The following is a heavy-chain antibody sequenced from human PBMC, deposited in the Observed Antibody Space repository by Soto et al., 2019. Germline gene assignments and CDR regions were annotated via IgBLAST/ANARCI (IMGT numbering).Heavy chain of an antibody. CDR3: ASSATQWDLLLRPFDY. CDR2: ISSSSSYT. D-gene: IGHD1-26*01. J-gene: IGHJ4*02. Sequence: GGSLRLSCAASGFTFSDYYMSWVRQAPGRGLEWVSYISSSSSYTNYADSVKGRFTISRDNAKNSLYLQMNSLRAEDTAVYYCASSATQWDLLLRPFDYWGQGTLVTVS. V-gene: IGHV3-11*06. CDR1: GFTFSDYY.